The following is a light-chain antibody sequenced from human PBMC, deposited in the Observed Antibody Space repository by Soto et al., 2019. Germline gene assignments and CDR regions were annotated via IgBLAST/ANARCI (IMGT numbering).Light chain of an antibody. J-gene: IGKJ1*01. V-gene: IGKV2-30*01. CDR1: QSPLYSDGNTY. CDR3: MQGTHWPWT. CDR2: KVS. Sequence: DVVMTQSPLSLPVTLGQPASISCRSSQSPLYSDGNTYLSWFQQRPGQSPRRLIYKVSNRDSGVPDRFSGSGSGTDFTLKISRVEAEDVGVYYCMQGTHWPWTFGQGTKVDSK.